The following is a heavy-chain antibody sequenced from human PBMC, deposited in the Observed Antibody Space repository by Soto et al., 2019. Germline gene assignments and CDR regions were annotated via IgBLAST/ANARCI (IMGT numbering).Heavy chain of an antibody. V-gene: IGHV4-30-2*01. Sequence: QLQLQESGSGLVKPSQTLSLTCAVSGGSISSGGYSWSWIRQPPGKGLEWIGYIYHSGSTYYNPSLKSRVTLSVARSKNQGSLKLSSVTAADTAVYYCARAAVTKYDYWGQGTLVTVSS. CDR2: IYHSGST. CDR1: GGSISSGGYS. J-gene: IGHJ4*02. CDR3: ARAAVTKYDY. D-gene: IGHD4-4*01.